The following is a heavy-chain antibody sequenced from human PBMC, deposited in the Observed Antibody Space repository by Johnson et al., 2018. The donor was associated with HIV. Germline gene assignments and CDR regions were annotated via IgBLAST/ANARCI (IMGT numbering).Heavy chain of an antibody. J-gene: IGHJ3*02. D-gene: IGHD3-3*01. CDR2: IKQDGSEK. CDR1: GFTVSSNY. Sequence: VQLVESGGGLVQPGGSLRLSCAASGFTVSSNYMSWVRQAPGKGLEWVAYIKQDGSEKYYVDSVKGRFTISRDNAKNSLYLQMNSLRAEDTAVYYCARDTWIFGVVIERSDAFDIWAKGQWSPSLQ. V-gene: IGHV3-7*03. CDR3: ARDTWIFGVVIERSDAFDI.